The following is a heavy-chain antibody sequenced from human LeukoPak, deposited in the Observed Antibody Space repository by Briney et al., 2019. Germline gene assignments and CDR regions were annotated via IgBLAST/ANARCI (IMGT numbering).Heavy chain of an antibody. CDR2: ISSSGSTI. V-gene: IGHV3-48*03. J-gene: IGHJ3*02. CDR1: GFTFSSYD. D-gene: IGHD2-15*01. CDR3: ARDCGGGSCYGPYDAFDI. Sequence: PGGSLRLSCAASGFTFSSYDMNWVRQAPGKGLEWVSYISSSGSTIYYADSVKGRFTISRDNAKNSLYLQMNSLRAEDTAVYYCARDCGGGSCYGPYDAFDIWGQGTMVTVSS.